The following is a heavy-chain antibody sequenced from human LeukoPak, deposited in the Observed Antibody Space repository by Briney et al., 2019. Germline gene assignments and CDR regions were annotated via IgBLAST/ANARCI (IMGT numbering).Heavy chain of an antibody. CDR1: GYTFTGYY. Sequence: ASVKVSCKASGYTFTGYYMHWVRQAPGQGLEWMGWISAYNGNTNYAQKLQGRVTMTTDTSTSTAYMELRSLRSDDTAVYYCARSRYCSGGSCYSIPDYWGQGTLVTVSS. CDR3: ARSRYCSGGSCYSIPDY. CDR2: ISAYNGNT. J-gene: IGHJ4*02. D-gene: IGHD2-15*01. V-gene: IGHV1-18*04.